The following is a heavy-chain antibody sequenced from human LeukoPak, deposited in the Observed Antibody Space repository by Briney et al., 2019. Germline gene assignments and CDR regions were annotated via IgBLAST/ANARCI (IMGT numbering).Heavy chain of an antibody. V-gene: IGHV3-30*18. CDR3: AKDHSSSWHGGSAFDI. D-gene: IGHD6-13*01. J-gene: IGHJ3*02. Sequence: GGSLRLSCAASGFTFSSYGMHWVRQAPGKGLEWVAVISYDGSNKYYADSVKGRFTISRDNSKNTLYLQMNSLRAEDTAVYYCAKDHSSSWHGGSAFDIWGQGTMVTVSS. CDR2: ISYDGSNK. CDR1: GFTFSSYG.